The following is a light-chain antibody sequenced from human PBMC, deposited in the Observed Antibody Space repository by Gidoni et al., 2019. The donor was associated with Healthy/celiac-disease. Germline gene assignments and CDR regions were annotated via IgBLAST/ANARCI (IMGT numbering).Light chain of an antibody. V-gene: IGLV3-1*01. CDR3: QAWDSSTAV. J-gene: IGLJ2*01. CDR1: KLGDKY. Sequence: SYELTQPPSVPASPGQTASITCSGDKLGDKYACWYQQKPGQSPVLVIYPDSKRPSGIPERFSGSNSGNTATLTISGTQAMDEADYYCQAWDSSTAVFGGGTKLTVL. CDR2: PDS.